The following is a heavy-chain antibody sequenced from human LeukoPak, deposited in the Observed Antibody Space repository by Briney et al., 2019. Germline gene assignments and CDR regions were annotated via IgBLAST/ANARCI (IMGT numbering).Heavy chain of an antibody. CDR2: INHSGST. J-gene: IGHJ4*02. CDR1: GGSFSGYY. D-gene: IGHD6-19*01. Sequence: SETLSLTCAVYGGSFSGYYWSWIRQPPGKGLEWIGEINHSGSTNYNPSLKSRVTISVDTSKNQFSLKLSSVTAADTAVYYCARDKSSGWYYFGHWGQGTLITVFS. V-gene: IGHV4-34*01. CDR3: ARDKSSGWYYFGH.